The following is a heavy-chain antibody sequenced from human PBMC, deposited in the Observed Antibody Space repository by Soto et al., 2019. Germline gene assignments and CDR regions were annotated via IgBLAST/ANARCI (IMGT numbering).Heavy chain of an antibody. V-gene: IGHV3-48*03. J-gene: IGHJ6*02. CDR3: ARESSTYYDSSGYYYRHDYGMDV. Sequence: GGSLRLSCAASGFTFSSYEMNLVRQAPGKGLEWVSYISISGSTIYYADSVKGRFTISRDNAKNSLYLQMNSLRAEDTAVYYCARESSTYYDSSGYYYRHDYGMDVWGQGIRVTVSS. CDR1: GFTFSSYE. CDR2: ISISGSTI. D-gene: IGHD3-22*01.